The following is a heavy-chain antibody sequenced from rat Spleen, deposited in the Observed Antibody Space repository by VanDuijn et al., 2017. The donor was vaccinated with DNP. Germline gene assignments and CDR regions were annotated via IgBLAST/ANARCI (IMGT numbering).Heavy chain of an antibody. Sequence: EVRLVESGGGLVQPGGSLKLSCRASGFSLSDYYMAWVRQTPTKGLEWVAYINYDGGTTYSGDSVKGRFTISRDDATNILYLQMNRLRSEDMATYYCARHVLPLRVWDYWGQGVMVTVSS. CDR2: INYDGGTT. V-gene: IGHV5-22*01. CDR3: ARHVLPLRVWDY. CDR1: GFSLSDYY. J-gene: IGHJ2*01. D-gene: IGHD1-4*01.